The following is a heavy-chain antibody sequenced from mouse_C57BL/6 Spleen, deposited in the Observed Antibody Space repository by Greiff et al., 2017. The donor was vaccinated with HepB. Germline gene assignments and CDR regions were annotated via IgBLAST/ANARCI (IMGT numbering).Heavy chain of an antibody. CDR3: ARDHYYGSDAMDY. D-gene: IGHD1-1*01. V-gene: IGHV1-39*01. Sequence: VHVKQSGPELVKPGASVKISCKASGYSFTDYNMNWVKQSHGKSLEWIGVINPNYGTTSYNQKFKGKATLTVDQSSSTAYMQLNSLTSEDSAVYYCARDHYYGSDAMDYWGQGTSVTVSS. CDR1: GYSFTDYN. CDR2: INPNYGTT. J-gene: IGHJ4*01.